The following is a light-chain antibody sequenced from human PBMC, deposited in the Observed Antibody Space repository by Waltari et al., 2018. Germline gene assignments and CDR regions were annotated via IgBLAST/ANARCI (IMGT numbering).Light chain of an antibody. J-gene: IGLJ3*02. CDR2: GKD. Sequence: SSELTRDPGVSVALGQTFTITCQGDSLRTSYATWYQLKPGQAPVLVIYGKDKRPSGIPDRFSGYSSGTTSSLTITGAQAEDEADYYCSSRNGRADQVVFAGGTKVTVL. CDR3: SSRNGRADQVV. V-gene: IGLV3-19*01. CDR1: SLRTSY.